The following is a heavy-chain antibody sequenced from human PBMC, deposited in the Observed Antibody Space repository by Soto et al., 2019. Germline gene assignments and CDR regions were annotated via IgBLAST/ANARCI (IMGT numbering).Heavy chain of an antibody. V-gene: IGHV3-53*01. Sequence: VQLVESGGGLIQPGGSLRLSCAGSGFTVSDNHMTWVRQAPGRGPEWVSTIYYNGNTFHADSVWGRFTISRDTSKNMLDPQMNSLRAEDTAVYYCATGGDTAKEGYWGQGTLVTVSS. J-gene: IGHJ4*02. CDR3: ATGGDTAKEGY. CDR2: IYYNGNT. CDR1: GFTVSDNH. D-gene: IGHD5-18*01.